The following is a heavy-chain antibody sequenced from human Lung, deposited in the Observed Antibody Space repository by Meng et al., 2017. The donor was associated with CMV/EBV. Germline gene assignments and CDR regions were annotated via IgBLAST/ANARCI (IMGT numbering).Heavy chain of an antibody. D-gene: IGHD3-16*01. Sequence: QVQLQESGPGLVKPSATLSLTCTVSGGSISSYFLSWIRQPAGKGLEWIGRIYTTGSTNYNPSLKSRITLSLDTSKNQFSLELSSVTAADTAVYYCATTDWGFSRWYFDLWGRGTLVTVSS. CDR1: GGSISSYF. CDR2: IYTTGST. V-gene: IGHV4-4*07. J-gene: IGHJ2*01. CDR3: ATTDWGFSRWYFDL.